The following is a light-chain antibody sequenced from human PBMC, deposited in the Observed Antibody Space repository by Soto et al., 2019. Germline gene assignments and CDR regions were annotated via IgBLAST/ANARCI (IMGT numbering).Light chain of an antibody. J-gene: IGKJ1*01. CDR1: QSISSW. Sequence: DFQLTQSPSTLSASVGDRVTITCRASQSISSWLAWYQQKPGKAPKLLIYDASSLESGVPSRFSGSGSATEFTLTISSLQPDDFATDYCQQYNNYWTFGQGTKVDNK. V-gene: IGKV1-5*01. CDR2: DAS. CDR3: QQYNNYWT.